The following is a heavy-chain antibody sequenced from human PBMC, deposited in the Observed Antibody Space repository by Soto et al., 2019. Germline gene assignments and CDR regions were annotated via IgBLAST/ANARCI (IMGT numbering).Heavy chain of an antibody. CDR1: VFTFSSYS. CDR2: ISSSSSYI. V-gene: IGHV3-21*01. D-gene: IGHD3-22*01. J-gene: IGHJ4*02. Sequence: PGGALRLSCAASVFTFSSYSLNWFRQAPLKGLEWVSSISSSSSYIYYADSVKGRFTISRDNAKNSLYLQMNSLRAEDTAVYYCARDNYYDSSGYLAGFNYWGQGTLVTVSS. CDR3: ARDNYYDSSGYLAGFNY.